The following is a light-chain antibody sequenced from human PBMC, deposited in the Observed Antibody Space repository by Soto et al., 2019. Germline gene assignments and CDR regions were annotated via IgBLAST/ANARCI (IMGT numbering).Light chain of an antibody. CDR3: QSYDISLSVI. CDR2: GNT. Sequence: QPVLTQPPSVSGAPGQRVTFSCAGTKSNIGAGFDVHWYQHLPGTAPKLLIYGNTNRPSGVPDRFSASKSGTSASLAITGLQPEDEADYYCQSYDISLSVIFGGGTKVTVL. CDR1: KSNIGAGFD. J-gene: IGLJ2*01. V-gene: IGLV1-40*01.